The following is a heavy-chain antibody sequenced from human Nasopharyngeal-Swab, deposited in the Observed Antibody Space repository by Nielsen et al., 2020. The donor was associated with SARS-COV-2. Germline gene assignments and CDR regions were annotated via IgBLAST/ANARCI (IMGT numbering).Heavy chain of an antibody. Sequence: GESLKISCAASGFVFSIYGMNWVRQAPGKGLEWVSSISSRSSNIYYADSVKGRFTISRDNAKNSLYLQVNSLRAEDTAVYYCARDIGGGRYGSDYWGQGTLVTVSS. CDR1: GFVFSIYG. CDR3: ARDIGGGRYGSDY. CDR2: ISSRSSNI. J-gene: IGHJ4*02. V-gene: IGHV3-21*01. D-gene: IGHD3-16*01.